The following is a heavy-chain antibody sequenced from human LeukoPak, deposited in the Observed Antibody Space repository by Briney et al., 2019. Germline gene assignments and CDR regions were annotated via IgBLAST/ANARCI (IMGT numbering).Heavy chain of an antibody. V-gene: IGHV3-21*01. Sequence: GGSLRLSCAASGFTFSSYSMTWVRQAPGKGLEWVSSISSSSSYIYYADSVKGRFTISRDNAKNSLYLQMNSLRAEDTAVYYCARAYDYVWGSYLNFDYWGQGTLVTVSS. D-gene: IGHD3-16*02. CDR3: ARAYDYVWGSYLNFDY. CDR2: ISSSSSYI. J-gene: IGHJ4*02. CDR1: GFTFSSYS.